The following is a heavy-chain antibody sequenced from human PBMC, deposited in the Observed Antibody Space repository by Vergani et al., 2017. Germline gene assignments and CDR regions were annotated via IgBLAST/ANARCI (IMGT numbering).Heavy chain of an antibody. V-gene: IGHV4-61*02. CDR1: VGSISSGSYY. CDR3: ARDPLYSTTWPFLLLDMDV. D-gene: IGHD6-13*01. CDR2: FYTGGGT. Sequence: QVQLQESGPGLVRPSQTLSLTCTVSVGSISSGSYYWSWFRQPAGKGLEWIGRFYTGGGTSYNPSLKSRVTISVDTSKNQFSLQLSSVTAADPAVYYCARDPLYSTTWPFLLLDMDVWGQGTTVTVSS. J-gene: IGHJ6*02.